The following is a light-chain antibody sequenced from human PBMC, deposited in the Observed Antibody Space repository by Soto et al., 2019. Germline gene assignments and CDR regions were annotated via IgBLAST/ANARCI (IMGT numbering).Light chain of an antibody. Sequence: QSVLTQPLSASGTPGQRVTISCSGSSSNIGSNYVYWYQQLPGTAPKLLIYRNNQRPSGVPDRFSGSKSGTSASLAISGLRSEDEADYYCAAWDDSLSRLVFGGGTKVTVL. CDR3: AAWDDSLSRLV. CDR2: RNN. CDR1: SSNIGSNY. V-gene: IGLV1-47*01. J-gene: IGLJ2*01.